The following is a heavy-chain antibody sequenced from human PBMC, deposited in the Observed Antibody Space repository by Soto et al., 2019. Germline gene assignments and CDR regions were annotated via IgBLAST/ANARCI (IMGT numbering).Heavy chain of an antibody. CDR2: ISGSGGST. J-gene: IGHJ4*02. CDR3: AKDPAYYYDSSGYYGRDFDY. CDR1: GFTFISYA. Sequence: GGSLRLSCAASGFTFISYAMSWVRQAPGKGLEWVSAISGSGGSTYYADSVKGRFTISRDNSKNTLYLQMNSLRAEDTAVYYCAKDPAYYYDSSGYYGRDFDYWGQGTLVTVSS. D-gene: IGHD3-22*01. V-gene: IGHV3-23*01.